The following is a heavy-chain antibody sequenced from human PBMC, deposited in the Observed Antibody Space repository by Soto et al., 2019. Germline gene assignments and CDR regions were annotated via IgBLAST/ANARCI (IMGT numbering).Heavy chain of an antibody. J-gene: IGHJ4*02. D-gene: IGHD3-10*01. V-gene: IGHV4-59*01. Sequence: SETLSLTCTVSGGSISGYYWSWIRQPPGKGLEWIGYIYYSGTTSYHPSLNSRVTLSVDTSKNQFSPKVNSVTAADTAVYYCARESYYGSGATVVAYWGQGTLVTVSS. CDR2: IYYSGTT. CDR3: ARESYYGSGATVVAY. CDR1: GGSISGYY.